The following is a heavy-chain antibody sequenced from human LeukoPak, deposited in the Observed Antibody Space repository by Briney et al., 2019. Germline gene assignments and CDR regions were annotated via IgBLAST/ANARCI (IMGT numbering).Heavy chain of an antibody. V-gene: IGHV3-48*02. CDR1: GFTFSSYS. CDR3: ARVAYYYGSGSYYPSDY. CDR2: ISSSSSTI. D-gene: IGHD3-10*01. Sequence: GGSLRLSCAASGFTFSSYSMNWVRQAPGKGLGWVSYISSSSSTIYYAGSVKGRFTISRDNAKNSLYLQMNSLRDEDTAVYYCARVAYYYGSGSYYPSDYWGQGTLVTVSS. J-gene: IGHJ4*02.